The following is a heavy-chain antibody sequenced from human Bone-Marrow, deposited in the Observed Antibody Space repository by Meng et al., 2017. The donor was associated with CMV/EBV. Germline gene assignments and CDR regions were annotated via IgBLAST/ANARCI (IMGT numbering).Heavy chain of an antibody. D-gene: IGHD6-6*01. CDR1: GGTFSSYA. CDR3: ARDRIAARTFPYYYYYGMDV. J-gene: IGHJ6*02. CDR2: IIPIFGTA. Sequence: SVKVSCKASGGTFSSYAISWVRQAPGQGLEWMGGIIPIFGTANYAQKFQGRVTITTDESTSTAYMELSSLRSEDTAVYYCARDRIAARTFPYYYYYGMDVCGQGTTVTVSS. V-gene: IGHV1-69*05.